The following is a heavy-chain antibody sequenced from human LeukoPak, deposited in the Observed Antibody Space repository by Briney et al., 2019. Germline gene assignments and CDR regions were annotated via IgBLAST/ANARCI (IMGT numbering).Heavy chain of an antibody. Sequence: SETLSLTCTVSGYSISSGYYWGWIRQPPGKGLECIGSIYHSRSTYYNPSLKSRVTISVDTSKNQFSLKLSSVTAADTAVYYCARVGGSYYAFDIWGQGTMVAVSS. CDR3: ARVGGSYYAFDI. CDR1: GYSISSGYY. CDR2: IYHSRST. J-gene: IGHJ3*02. D-gene: IGHD1-26*01. V-gene: IGHV4-38-2*02.